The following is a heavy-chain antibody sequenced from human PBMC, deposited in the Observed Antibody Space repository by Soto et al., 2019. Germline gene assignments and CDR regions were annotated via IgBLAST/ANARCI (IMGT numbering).Heavy chain of an antibody. CDR1: GGSISSGNFY. J-gene: IGHJ1*01. D-gene: IGHD2-21*01. CDR3: DHASHGGNTYCDL. V-gene: IGHV4-30-4*01. Sequence: SETLYLTCTVSGGSISSGNFYWSWIRQPPGKGLEWIGYIYFSGSTSYSPSLKSRLTISLNTSNNQFSLKLTSVTAADTAVYYCDHASHGGNTYCDLWGKGALGTVS. CDR2: IYFSGST.